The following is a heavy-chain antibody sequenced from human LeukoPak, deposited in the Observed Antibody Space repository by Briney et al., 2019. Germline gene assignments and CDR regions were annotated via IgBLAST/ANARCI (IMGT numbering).Heavy chain of an antibody. V-gene: IGHV1-46*01. CDR3: ARGPRITIFGVVLRSYYYYMDV. CDR1: GYTFTSYY. D-gene: IGHD3-3*01. CDR2: INPSGGST. Sequence: ASVKVSCKASGYTFTSYYTHWVRQAPGQGLEWMGIINPSGGSTSYAQKFQGRVTMTRDMSTSTVYMELSSLRSEDTAVYYCARGPRITIFGVVLRSYYYYMDVWGKGTTVTVSS. J-gene: IGHJ6*03.